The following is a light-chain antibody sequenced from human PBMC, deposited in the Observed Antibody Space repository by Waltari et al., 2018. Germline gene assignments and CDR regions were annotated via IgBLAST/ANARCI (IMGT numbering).Light chain of an antibody. CDR3: QQHNNWPYT. J-gene: IGKJ2*01. V-gene: IGKV3-15*01. CDR1: QSVSSN. CDR2: GAS. Sequence: EIVMTQSPVTLSVSPGERATLSCRASQSVSSNLAWYQQRPGQAPRLLIYGASPRDTGVPARLSGSGSGTEFTLTISSLQSEDFAVYYCQQHNNWPYTFGQGTTVEI.